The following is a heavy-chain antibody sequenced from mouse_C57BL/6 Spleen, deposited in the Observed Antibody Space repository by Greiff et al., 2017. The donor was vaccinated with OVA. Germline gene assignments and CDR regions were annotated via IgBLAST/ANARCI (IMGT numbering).Heavy chain of an antibody. CDR1: GYNFTGYC. Sequence: VQLQQSGAELVKPGASVKLSCKASGYNFTGYCMHWVKQRTEQGLEWIGKIDPEDGDTKYDPKFKGKATITADTSSNTAYLQLSSLTSEDTAVYYCAKGGANYDYDRGFDYWGQGTTLTVSS. CDR3: AKGGANYDYDRGFDY. D-gene: IGHD2-4*01. CDR2: IDPEDGDT. V-gene: IGHV14-2*01. J-gene: IGHJ2*01.